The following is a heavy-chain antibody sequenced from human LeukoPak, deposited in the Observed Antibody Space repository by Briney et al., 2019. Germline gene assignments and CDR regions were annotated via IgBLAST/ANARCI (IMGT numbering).Heavy chain of an antibody. V-gene: IGHV3-48*01. CDR1: GFTFSSYN. CDR3: AKVLGVLRYFDLF. Sequence: GGSLRLSCAASGFTFSSYNMSWVRQAPGKGMEWVSYISSSGSTIYYADSVKGRLTIYRDNSKNTLYLQMNSLRAEDTAVYYCAKVLGVLRYFDLFWGQGTLVTVSS. CDR2: ISSSGSTI. D-gene: IGHD3-9*01. J-gene: IGHJ4*02.